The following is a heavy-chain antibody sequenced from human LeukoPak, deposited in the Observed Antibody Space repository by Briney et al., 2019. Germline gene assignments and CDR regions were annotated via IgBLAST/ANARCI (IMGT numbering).Heavy chain of an antibody. J-gene: IGHJ5*02. CDR3: ARGDYYGSGSHYWFDP. V-gene: IGHV4-39*07. CDR2: IYYSGST. D-gene: IGHD3-10*01. CDR1: GGSISSSSYY. Sequence: SETLSLTCTVSGGSISSSSYYWGWIRQPPGKGLEWIGSIYYSGSTYYNPALKSRVTISVDTSKNQFSLKLSSVTAADTAVYYCARGDYYGSGSHYWFDPWGQGTLVTVSS.